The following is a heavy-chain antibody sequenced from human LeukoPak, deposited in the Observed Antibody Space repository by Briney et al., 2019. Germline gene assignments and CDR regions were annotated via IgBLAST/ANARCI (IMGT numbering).Heavy chain of an antibody. Sequence: GRSLRLSCAASGFMFSSNWMSWVRLAPGKGLEWVANIKEDGTETYYVDSVKGRFTISRDNAKNSLYLQMNSLRVEDTAVYYCAKEGRSLQTYWGQGTLVTVSS. CDR2: IKEDGTET. CDR3: AKEGRSLQTY. CDR1: GFMFSSNW. J-gene: IGHJ4*02. V-gene: IGHV3-7*03. D-gene: IGHD5-24*01.